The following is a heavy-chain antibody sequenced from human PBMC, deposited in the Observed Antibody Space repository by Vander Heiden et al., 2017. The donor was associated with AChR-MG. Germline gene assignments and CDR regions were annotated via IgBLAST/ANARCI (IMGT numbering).Heavy chain of an antibody. V-gene: IGHV4-30-2*01. CDR3: ARGGGLPRPGNAFDI. CDR2: IYHSGST. CDR1: GGSISSGGYS. J-gene: IGHJ3*02. D-gene: IGHD3-16*01. Sequence: QLQLQESGSGLVKPSQTLSLTCAVSGGSISSGGYSWSWIRQPPGKGLEWIGYIYHSGSTYYNPSLKSRVTISVDRSKNQFSRKLSSVTAADTAVYYCARGGGLPRPGNAFDIWGQGTMVTVSS.